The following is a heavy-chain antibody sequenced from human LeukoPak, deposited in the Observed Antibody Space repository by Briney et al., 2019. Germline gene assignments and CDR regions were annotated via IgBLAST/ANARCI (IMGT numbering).Heavy chain of an antibody. CDR2: IRFDGRDK. CDR1: GSTFNTYG. J-gene: IGHJ5*01. CDR3: AKEWNNWNYENWFDS. Sequence: GGSLRLSCAASGSTFNTYGMHWVRQAPGKGLEWVAFIRFDGRDKYYADSVKGRFTISRDTSKSTLYLQMNSLRGEDTAVYYCAKEWNNWNYENWFDSWGQGTLVTVSS. D-gene: IGHD1-7*01. V-gene: IGHV3-30*02.